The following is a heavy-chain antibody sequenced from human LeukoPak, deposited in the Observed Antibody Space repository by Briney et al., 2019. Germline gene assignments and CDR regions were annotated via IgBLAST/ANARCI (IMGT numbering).Heavy chain of an antibody. V-gene: IGHV1-18*01. CDR1: GYTFTFYG. CDR3: ARLYPIVRGNNPMGYNWFDP. Sequence: ASVTVSCKASGYTFTFYGISWVRQAPGQGLEWMGLISVYNGNTNCAQKLQGRVTMTTDTSTSTAYMELRSLRSDDTAVYSRARLYPIVRGNNPMGYNWFDPWGQGTLVTVSS. J-gene: IGHJ5*02. CDR2: ISVYNGNT. D-gene: IGHD3-10*01.